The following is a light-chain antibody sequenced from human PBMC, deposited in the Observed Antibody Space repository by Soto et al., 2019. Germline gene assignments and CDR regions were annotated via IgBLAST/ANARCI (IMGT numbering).Light chain of an antibody. CDR3: HQSGNSPYT. V-gene: IGKV3-20*01. J-gene: IGKJ2*01. Sequence: ETVLTKSPGTMSLSTGERASLSCRASQSVYTSYLAWFQQKPGQAPRLLIYGASNRATGIPDRFSGSGSGTDFTLTITRLEPEDFAVYFCHQSGNSPYTFCQGTKVDIK. CDR1: QSVYTSY. CDR2: GAS.